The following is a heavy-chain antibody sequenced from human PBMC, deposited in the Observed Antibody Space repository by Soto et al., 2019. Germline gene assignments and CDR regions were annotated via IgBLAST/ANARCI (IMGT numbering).Heavy chain of an antibody. J-gene: IGHJ3*02. D-gene: IGHD2-2*01. CDR2: ISAYNGNT. CDR1: GYTFTSYG. CDR3: ARDCRDIVVVPAASDAFDI. V-gene: IGHV1-18*01. Sequence: ASVKVSCNASGYTFTSYGISWVRQAPGQGLEWMGWISAYNGNTNYAQKLQGRVTMTTDTSTSTAYMELRSLRSDDTAVYYCARDCRDIVVVPAASDAFDIWGQGTMVTVSS.